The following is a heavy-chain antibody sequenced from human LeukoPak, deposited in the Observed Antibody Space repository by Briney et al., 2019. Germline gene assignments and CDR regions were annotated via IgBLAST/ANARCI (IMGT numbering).Heavy chain of an antibody. Sequence: GGSLRLSCAASGFTFSDYNMNWVRQAPGKGLEWVSTIGGSGDKTFYADSVKGRFTISRDNSKNMLHLQMSSLTGEDTALYYCVRRGDASSGWGDHDYGGQGALVTVSS. V-gene: IGHV3-23*01. CDR1: GFTFSDYN. J-gene: IGHJ4*02. CDR3: VRRGDASSGWGDHDY. D-gene: IGHD6-19*01. CDR2: IGGSGDKT.